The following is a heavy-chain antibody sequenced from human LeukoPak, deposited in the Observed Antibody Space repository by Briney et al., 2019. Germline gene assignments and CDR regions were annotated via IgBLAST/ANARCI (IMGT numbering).Heavy chain of an antibody. CDR1: GFTFSSYE. CDR3: AKEAYKNWGLHYYYYYMDV. D-gene: IGHD7-27*01. CDR2: ISSSGSTI. V-gene: IGHV3-48*03. Sequence: GGSLRLSCAASGFTFSSYEMNWVRQAPGKGLEWVSYISSSGSTIYYADSVKGRFTISRDNAKNSLYLQMNSLRAEDTALYYCAKEAYKNWGLHYYYYYMDVWGKGTTVTISS. J-gene: IGHJ6*03.